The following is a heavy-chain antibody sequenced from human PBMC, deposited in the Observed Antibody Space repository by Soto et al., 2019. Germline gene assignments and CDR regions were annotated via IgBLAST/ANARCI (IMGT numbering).Heavy chain of an antibody. CDR3: SRAGILTTPYYLDY. CDR2: IRNKRNSYTT. Sequence: GGSLRLSCAAFGFTFSDHYMDWVRQAPGKGLEWVCRIRNKRNSYTTEYAASVKGRFTISRDDSQNSLFLQMNSLKTEDTAVYYCSRAGILTTPYYLDYWGQGTLVTVSS. CDR1: GFTFSDHY. D-gene: IGHD4-4*01. V-gene: IGHV3-72*01. J-gene: IGHJ4*01.